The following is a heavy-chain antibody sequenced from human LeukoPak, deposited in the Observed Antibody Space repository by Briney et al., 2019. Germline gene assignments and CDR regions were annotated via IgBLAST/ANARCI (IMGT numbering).Heavy chain of an antibody. D-gene: IGHD1-26*01. Sequence: SQTLSLTCAISGESVSSKCATWKWIRQSPSRGLEWLGRTYYRSKWYNDYALSVNSRITINPDTSKNQFSLQLNSVTPEDTAVYYCARLGSFEDYWGQGTLVTVSS. CDR1: GESVSSKCAT. J-gene: IGHJ4*02. V-gene: IGHV6-1*01. CDR2: TYYRSKWYN. CDR3: ARLGSFEDY.